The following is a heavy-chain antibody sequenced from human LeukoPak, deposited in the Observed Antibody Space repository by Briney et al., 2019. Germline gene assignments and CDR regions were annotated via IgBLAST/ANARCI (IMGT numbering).Heavy chain of an antibody. CDR3: AKGGHYDSSGLADY. Sequence: GGSLRLSCAASGFTFGSYGMHWVRQAPGKGLEWVAVIWYDGSNKYYADSVKGRFTISRDNSKNTLYLQMNSLRAEDTAVYYCAKGGHYDSSGLADYWGQGTLVTVSS. CDR1: GFTFGSYG. D-gene: IGHD3-22*01. V-gene: IGHV3-33*06. CDR2: IWYDGSNK. J-gene: IGHJ4*02.